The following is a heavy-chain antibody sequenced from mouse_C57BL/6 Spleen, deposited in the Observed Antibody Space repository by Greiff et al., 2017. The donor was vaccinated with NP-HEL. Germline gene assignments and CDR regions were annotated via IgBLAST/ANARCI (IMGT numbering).Heavy chain of an antibody. V-gene: IGHV5-17*01. D-gene: IGHD2-4*01. CDR1: GFTFSDYG. J-gene: IGHJ4*01. Sequence: EVMLVESGGGLVKPGGSLKLSCAASGFTFSDYGMHWVRQAPEKGLEWVAYISSGSSTIYYADTVKGRFTISRENAKNTLFLQMTSLRSEDTAMYYCARYDSYYYAMDYWGQGTSVTVSS. CDR3: ARYDSYYYAMDY. CDR2: ISSGSSTI.